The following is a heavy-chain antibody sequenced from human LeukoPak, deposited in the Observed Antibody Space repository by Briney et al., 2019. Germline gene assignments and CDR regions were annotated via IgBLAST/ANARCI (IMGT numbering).Heavy chain of an antibody. V-gene: IGHV4-4*07. CDR1: GGSISSYY. CDR2: IYTSGST. J-gene: IGHJ6*02. Sequence: SETLSLTCTVSGGSISSYYWSWIRQPAGKGLEWIGRIYTSGSTNYNPSLKSRVTMSVDTSKNQFSLKLSSVTAADTAVYYCARDTTTYGSEKYTISMDVWGQGTTVTVSS. CDR3: ARDTTTYGSEKYTISMDV. D-gene: IGHD3-10*01.